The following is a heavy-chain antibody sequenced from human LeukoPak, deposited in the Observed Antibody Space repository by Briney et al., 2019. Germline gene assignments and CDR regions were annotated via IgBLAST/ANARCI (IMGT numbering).Heavy chain of an antibody. D-gene: IGHD3-3*01. V-gene: IGHV1-18*01. CDR1: GYTFTSYG. Sequence: ASVTVSCTASGYTFTSYGISWVRQAPGQGLEWMGWISAYNGNTNYAQKLQGRVTMTTDTSTSTAYMELRSLRSDDTAVYYCARDGPVLRFLEWLSSTTYYGMDVWGQGTTVTVSS. CDR2: ISAYNGNT. J-gene: IGHJ6*02. CDR3: ARDGPVLRFLEWLSSTTYYGMDV.